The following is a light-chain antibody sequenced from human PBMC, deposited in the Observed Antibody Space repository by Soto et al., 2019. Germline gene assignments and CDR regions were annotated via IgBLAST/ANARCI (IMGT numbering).Light chain of an antibody. V-gene: IGKV1-33*01. CDR2: DAS. CDR3: QQYDNLPLT. Sequence: DIQMTQSPSSLSASVRDRVTITCQASQDISNYVSWYQLKAGKAPKLLIYDASILERGVPSRFSGKRSGTDFTFTISSLQPEDFATYYCQQYDNLPLTFGGGTKVGIK. CDR1: QDISNY. J-gene: IGKJ4*01.